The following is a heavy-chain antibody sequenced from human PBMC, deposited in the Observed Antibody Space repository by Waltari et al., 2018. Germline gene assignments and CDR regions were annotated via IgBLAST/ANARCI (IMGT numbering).Heavy chain of an antibody. CDR3: ARDSDSSGYSNGMDV. Sequence: QVQLVQSGAEVKKPGSSVKVSCKASGGTFSSYTISWVRQAPGQGREWMGRIIPILGIANYAQKFQGRVTITADKSTSTAYMELSSLRSEDTAVYYCARDSDSSGYSNGMDVWGQGTTVTVSS. V-gene: IGHV1-69*08. J-gene: IGHJ6*02. D-gene: IGHD3-22*01. CDR2: IIPILGIA. CDR1: GGTFSSYT.